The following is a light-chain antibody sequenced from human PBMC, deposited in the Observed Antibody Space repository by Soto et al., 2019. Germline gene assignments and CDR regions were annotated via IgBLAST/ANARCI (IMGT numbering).Light chain of an antibody. J-gene: IGKJ5*01. CDR3: QHYGSSPPIT. CDR2: GAS. V-gene: IGKV3-20*01. CDR1: QGISTTY. Sequence: EIVVTQSPGTLSLSPGERATLSFRTSQGISTTYLAWYQQRPCQAPRLLIYGASIRATGIPDRFSGAGSGTDFTLTISRLEPEDFAVYYCQHYGSSPPITFGQGTRLEIK.